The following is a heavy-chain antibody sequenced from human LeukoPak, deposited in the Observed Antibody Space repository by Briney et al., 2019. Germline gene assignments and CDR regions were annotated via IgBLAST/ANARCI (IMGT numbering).Heavy chain of an antibody. D-gene: IGHD6-19*01. V-gene: IGHV4-34*01. CDR1: GGSFSGYY. CDR3: AKVGGLAVAGTDNWMDP. Sequence: SETLSLTCAVYGGSFSGYYWSWIRQPPGKGLEWIGEINHSGSTNYNPSLKSRVTISVDTSKNQFSLKLSSVTAADTAVYSCAKVGGLAVAGTDNWMDPWGQGTLVTVSS. CDR2: INHSGST. J-gene: IGHJ5*02.